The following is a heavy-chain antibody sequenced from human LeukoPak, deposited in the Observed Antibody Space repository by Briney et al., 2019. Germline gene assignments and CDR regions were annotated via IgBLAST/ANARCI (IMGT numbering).Heavy chain of an antibody. D-gene: IGHD6-13*01. CDR2: IKQDGSEK. V-gene: IGHV3-7*01. CDR3: ARVEAGYSSSWYGANFDY. J-gene: IGHJ4*02. Sequence: GGSLRLSCAASGFTFSSYWMSWVRQAPGKGLEWVANIKQDGSEKYYVDSVKGRFTISRDNAKNSLYLQMNSLRAEDTAVYYCARVEAGYSSSWYGANFDYWGQGTLVTVSS. CDR1: GFTFSSYW.